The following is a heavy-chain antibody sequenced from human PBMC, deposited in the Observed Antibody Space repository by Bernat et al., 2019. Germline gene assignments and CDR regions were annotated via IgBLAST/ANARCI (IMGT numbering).Heavy chain of an antibody. CDR2: ISSSSSYI. J-gene: IGHJ6*02. CDR3: AGDYGGDCPSSYYYYGMDV. V-gene: IGHV3-21*01. CDR1: GFTFSSYS. Sequence: EVQLVESGGGLVKPGGSLRLSCAASGFTFSSYSMNWVRQAPGKGLEWVSSISSSSSYIYYADSVKGRFTISRDNAKNSLYLQMNSLRAEDTAVYYGAGDYGGDCPSSYYYYGMDVWGQGTTVTVSS. D-gene: IGHD2-21*01.